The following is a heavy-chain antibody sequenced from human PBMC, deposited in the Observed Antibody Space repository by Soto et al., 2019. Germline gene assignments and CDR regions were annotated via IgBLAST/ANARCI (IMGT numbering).Heavy chain of an antibody. Sequence: QVQLVQSGAEVKKPGASVKVSCKASGYTFTSYDINWVRQATGQGLEYLGWMNPNSGNTGYVQKFQGRVTMTRDTSXCTADMELSSLRSEDTAVYFCARGVKYGAYSRWFDPWGQGTLVTVSS. V-gene: IGHV1-8*01. CDR1: GYTFTSYD. J-gene: IGHJ5*02. CDR3: ARGVKYGAYSRWFDP. CDR2: MNPNSGNT. D-gene: IGHD4-17*01.